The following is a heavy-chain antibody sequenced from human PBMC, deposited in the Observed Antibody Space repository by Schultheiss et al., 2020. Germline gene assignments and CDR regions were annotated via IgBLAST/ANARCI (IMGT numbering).Heavy chain of an antibody. CDR3: AKVETIFGVATSIDF. CDR2: IRSKANSYAT. Sequence: GGSLRLSCAASGFTFSGSAMHWVRQASGKGLEWVGRIRSKANSYATAYAASVKGRFTISRDDSKNTAYLQMNSLKTEDTAVYYCAKVETIFGVATSIDFWGQGTLVTVSS. J-gene: IGHJ4*02. D-gene: IGHD3-3*01. CDR1: GFTFSGSA. V-gene: IGHV3-73*01.